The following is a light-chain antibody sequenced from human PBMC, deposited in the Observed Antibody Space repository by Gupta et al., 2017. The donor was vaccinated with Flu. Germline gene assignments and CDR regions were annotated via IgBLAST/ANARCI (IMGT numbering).Light chain of an antibody. Sequence: DIHITQSPSSLSASVGDRVTITCRASQRISSYLHWYQQKPVKAPKLLIYAASSLQSGVPSRFSGSGSGTDFTLTISRLQPEDFATYYCQQSNSTPLTFGGGTKVEIK. CDR2: AAS. V-gene: IGKV1-39*01. CDR1: QRISSY. CDR3: QQSNSTPLT. J-gene: IGKJ4*01.